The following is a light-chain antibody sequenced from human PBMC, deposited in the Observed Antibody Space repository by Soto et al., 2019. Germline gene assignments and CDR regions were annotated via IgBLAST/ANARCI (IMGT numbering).Light chain of an antibody. Sequence: QPVLTQPASVSGSPGQSITISCTGTSSDVGGYKYVSWYQHHPGKAPKLMIYEVSNRPSGVSNRFSGSKSGNTASLTISGLQAEDEADYYCSSYTSSSTVVFRGGTKLTVL. J-gene: IGLJ2*01. V-gene: IGLV2-14*01. CDR2: EVS. CDR1: SSDVGGYKY. CDR3: SSYTSSSTVV.